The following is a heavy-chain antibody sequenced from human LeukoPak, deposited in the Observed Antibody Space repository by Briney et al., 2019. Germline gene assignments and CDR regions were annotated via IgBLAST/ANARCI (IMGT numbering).Heavy chain of an antibody. V-gene: IGHV1-2*02. D-gene: IGHD4-17*01. CDR3: ARDLYGYYAGIPPNWFDP. CDR1: RYTFTGYY. J-gene: IGHJ5*02. Sequence: ASVKVSCKASRYTFTGYYMHWVRQAPGQGLEWMGWINPNSGGTNYAQKFQGRVTMTRDTSISTAYMELSRLRSDDTAVYYCARDLYGYYAGIPPNWFDPWGQGTLVTVSS. CDR2: INPNSGGT.